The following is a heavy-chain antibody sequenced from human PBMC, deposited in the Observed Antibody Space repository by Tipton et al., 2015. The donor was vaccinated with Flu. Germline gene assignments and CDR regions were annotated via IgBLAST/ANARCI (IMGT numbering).Heavy chain of an antibody. CDR3: ARMEWTVTTPRYFDL. CDR2: IYYIGST. D-gene: IGHD4-17*01. Sequence: TLSLTCTVSGGPISSGGDYWSWVRQHPGKGLEWIGHIYYIGSTNYNPSLKSRVTISVDTSKNPFSLKLSSVTAADTAVYYCARMEWTVTTPRYFDLWGLGTLVTVSS. CDR1: GGPISSGGDY. J-gene: IGHJ2*01. V-gene: IGHV4-31*03.